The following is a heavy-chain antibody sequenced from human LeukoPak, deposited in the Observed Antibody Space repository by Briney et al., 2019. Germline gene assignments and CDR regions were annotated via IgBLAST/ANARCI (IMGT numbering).Heavy chain of an antibody. CDR1: GGTFSSYA. CDR2: IIPIFGTA. J-gene: IGHJ4*02. Sequence: GASVKVSCKASGGTFSSYAISWVRQAPGQGLEWMGGIIPIFGTANYAQKFQGRVTITADESTSTAYMELSSLRSEDTAVYYCATAYYGGNGNYFDYWGQGTLVTVSS. D-gene: IGHD4-23*01. CDR3: ATAYYGGNGNYFDY. V-gene: IGHV1-69*01.